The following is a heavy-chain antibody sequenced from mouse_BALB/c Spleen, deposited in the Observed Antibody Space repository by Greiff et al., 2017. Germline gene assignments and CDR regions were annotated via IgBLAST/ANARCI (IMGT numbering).Heavy chain of an antibody. J-gene: IGHJ4*01. CDR3: ARPYDYDRAMDY. CDR1: GYSFTSYW. CDR2: IDPSDSET. D-gene: IGHD2-4*01. V-gene: IGHV1S126*01. Sequence: VKLMESGPQLVRPGASVKISCTASGYSFTSYWMHWVKQRPGQGLEWIGMIDPSDSETRLNQKFKDKATLTVDKSSSTSYIQLSSPTSEDSAVYYCARPYDYDRAMDYWGQGTSVTVSS.